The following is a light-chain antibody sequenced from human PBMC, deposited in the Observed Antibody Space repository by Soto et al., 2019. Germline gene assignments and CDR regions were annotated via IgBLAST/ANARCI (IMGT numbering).Light chain of an antibody. CDR2: GAS. V-gene: IGKV3-20*01. CDR3: QQYGSSPPFT. CDR1: QSISSRY. Sequence: EIVLTQSPGTLSLSPGERATLSCRASQSISSRYLAWYQQRPGQAPRLLIFGASSRATGIPDRFSGSGSGTDFTLTISRLEPEDFAVYYCQQYGSSPPFTFGPGTKVDIK. J-gene: IGKJ3*01.